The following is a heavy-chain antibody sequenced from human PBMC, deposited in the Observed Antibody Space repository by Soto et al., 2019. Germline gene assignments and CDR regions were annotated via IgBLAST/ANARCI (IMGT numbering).Heavy chain of an antibody. CDR2: IYYSGST. J-gene: IGHJ4*02. CDR3: ARQGSSGYDFDY. Sequence: QLQLQESGPGLVKPSETLSLTYTVSGGSISSSSYYWGWIRQPPGKGLEWIGSIYYSGSTYYNPSLKSRVTISVDTSKNQFSLKLSSVTAADTAVYYCARQGSSGYDFDYWGQGTLVTVSS. D-gene: IGHD5-12*01. V-gene: IGHV4-39*01. CDR1: GGSISSSSYY.